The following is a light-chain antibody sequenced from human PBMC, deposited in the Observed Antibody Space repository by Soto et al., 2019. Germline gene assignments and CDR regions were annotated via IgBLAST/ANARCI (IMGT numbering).Light chain of an antibody. Sequence: EIVLTQSPGTLSLSPGERATLSCRASQTVNNGYLAWYQHKPGQAPRLLIFDASTRATGIPDRFSGGSGTDFILTISGLDPEDFAVYYCQVYGISPKTFGQGTKVE. CDR1: QTVNNGY. CDR2: DAS. CDR3: QVYGISPKT. J-gene: IGKJ1*01. V-gene: IGKV3-20*01.